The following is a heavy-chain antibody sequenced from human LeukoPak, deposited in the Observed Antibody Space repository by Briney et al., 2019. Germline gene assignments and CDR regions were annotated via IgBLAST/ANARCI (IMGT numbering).Heavy chain of an antibody. J-gene: IGHJ5*02. CDR1: GYTFTSYA. CDR2: INAVNGNT. D-gene: IGHD6-13*01. Sequence: GASVKVSCKASGYTFTSYAMHWVRQAPGQRLDWMGWINAVNGNTKYSQKFQGTVTITRDTSATTAYMELSSLRSEDTAVYYCARDEGYSSSVPFDPWGQGTLVTVSS. CDR3: ARDEGYSSSVPFDP. V-gene: IGHV1-3*01.